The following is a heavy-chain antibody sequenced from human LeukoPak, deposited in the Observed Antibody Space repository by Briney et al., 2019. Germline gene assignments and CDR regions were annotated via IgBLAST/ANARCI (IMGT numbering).Heavy chain of an antibody. CDR2: ITSSGGSK. D-gene: IGHD4-17*01. Sequence: GGSLRLSCAASGLTFSSYAMSWVRQAPGKGLEWVSAITSSGGSKHYAASVKGRFTICRDKSKNTMDLQLNSLRAEDRAVYCCAKDQPAAHLRLLGWLDPWGKGPLVTVSS. V-gene: IGHV3-23*01. CDR1: GLTFSSYA. J-gene: IGHJ5*02. CDR3: AKDQPAAHLRLLGWLDP.